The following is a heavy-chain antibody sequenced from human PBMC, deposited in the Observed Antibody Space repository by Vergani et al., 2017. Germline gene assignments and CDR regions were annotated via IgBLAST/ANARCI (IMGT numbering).Heavy chain of an antibody. CDR1: GGSFSGYY. CDR2: INHSGST. D-gene: IGHD2-2*01. J-gene: IGHJ4*02. Sequence: QVQLQQWGAGLLKPSETLSLTCAVYGGSFSGYYWSWIRQPPGKGLEWIGDINHSGSTNYNPSLKSRVTISVDTSKNQFSLKLSSVTAADTAVYDCARGGDIVVVPAAMPCFDYWGEGTLVTVSS. V-gene: IGHV4-34*01. CDR3: ARGGDIVVVPAAMPCFDY.